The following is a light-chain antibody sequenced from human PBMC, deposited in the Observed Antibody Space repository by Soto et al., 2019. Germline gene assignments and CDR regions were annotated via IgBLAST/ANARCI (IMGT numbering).Light chain of an antibody. J-gene: IGLJ2*01. Sequence: QSALTQPASVSGSPGQSITISCTGTSSDVGSYNLVSWYQQHPGKAPKLMIYEVSKRPSGVSNRFSGSKSGNTASLTISGLQAEDEAAYYCCSYSGSSTYVVFCGGTKLTVL. CDR2: EVS. V-gene: IGLV2-23*02. CDR1: SSDVGSYNL. CDR3: CSYSGSSTYVV.